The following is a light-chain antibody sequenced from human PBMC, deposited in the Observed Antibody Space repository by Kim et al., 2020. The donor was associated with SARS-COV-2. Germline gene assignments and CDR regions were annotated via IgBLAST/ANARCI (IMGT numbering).Light chain of an antibody. V-gene: IGLV2-11*01. CDR3: CSYAGTYTWV. Sequence: GQLVTISGTGAGSDVGGYDYVSWYQQNPGKAPKLMIYDVSKRPSGVPDRFSGSKSGNTASLTISGLQAEDEADYYCCSYAGTYTWVFGGGTQLTVL. CDR1: GSDVGGYDY. J-gene: IGLJ3*02. CDR2: DVS.